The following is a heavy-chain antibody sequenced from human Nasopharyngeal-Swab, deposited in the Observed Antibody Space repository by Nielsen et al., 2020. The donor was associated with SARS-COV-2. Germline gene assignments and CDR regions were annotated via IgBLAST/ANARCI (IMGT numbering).Heavy chain of an antibody. CDR1: GFTFNNYN. D-gene: IGHD1-26*01. Sequence: GESLKISCAASGFTFNNYNFNWVRQAPGKGLEWVAVISYDGSNKYYADSVKGRFTISRDNSKNTPYLQMNSLRAEDTAVYYCAKPYSGSYYGYFDYWGQGTLVTVSS. V-gene: IGHV3-30*18. J-gene: IGHJ4*02. CDR3: AKPYSGSYYGYFDY. CDR2: ISYDGSNK.